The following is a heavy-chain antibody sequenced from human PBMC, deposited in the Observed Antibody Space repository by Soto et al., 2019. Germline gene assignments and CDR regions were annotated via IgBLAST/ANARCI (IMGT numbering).Heavy chain of an antibody. D-gene: IGHD6-19*01. CDR3: ERDQSDSSGRDY. CDR1: GFTVSSNY. Sequence: GGSLRLSCAASGFTVSSNYMSWVRQAPGKGLEWVSVIYSGGSTYYADSVKGRFTISRDNSKNTLYLQMNSLRAEDTAVYYGERDQSDSSGRDYWGQVNLVTVSS. J-gene: IGHJ4*02. CDR2: IYSGGST. V-gene: IGHV3-53*01.